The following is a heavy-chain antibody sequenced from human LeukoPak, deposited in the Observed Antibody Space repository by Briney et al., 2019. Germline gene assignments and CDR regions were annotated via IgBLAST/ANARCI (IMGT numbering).Heavy chain of an antibody. Sequence: ASVKVSCKASGYTFTSYDINWVRQATGQGLEWMGWMNPNSGNTGYAQKFQGRVTMTRNTSISTAYMELSGLRSEDTAVYYCARGGVEWELAHFYYYYGMDVWGQGTTVTVSS. V-gene: IGHV1-8*01. D-gene: IGHD1-26*01. CDR2: MNPNSGNT. CDR3: ARGGVEWELAHFYYYYGMDV. CDR1: GYTFTSYD. J-gene: IGHJ6*02.